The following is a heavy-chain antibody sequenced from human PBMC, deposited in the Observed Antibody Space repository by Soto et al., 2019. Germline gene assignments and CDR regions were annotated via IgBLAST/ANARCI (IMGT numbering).Heavy chain of an antibody. CDR1: GFIFISYG. V-gene: IGHV3-30*18. CDR3: AKDPANPPPADGMDV. CDR2: ISYDGTYE. J-gene: IGHJ6*02. Sequence: QVQLVESGGGVVQPGRSLRLSCAASGFIFISYGMHWVRQAPGKGLEWVATISYDGTYEYYADSVKGRFTISRDNSKNTLYLQIHSLGAEDTALYYCAKDPANPPPADGMDVWGQGTTVTVS.